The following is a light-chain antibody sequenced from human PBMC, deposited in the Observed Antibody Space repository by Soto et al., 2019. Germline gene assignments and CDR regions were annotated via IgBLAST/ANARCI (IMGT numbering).Light chain of an antibody. Sequence: EIVMTQSPATLSVSPGERVTLSCRASQSVSIYLAWYQQRPGQAPRPLIYGASTRATGIPARFSASGSGTEFTLTINSRQSEDFAVYYCQQYNYWPLTFGGGTRVEI. V-gene: IGKV3-15*01. CDR1: QSVSIY. J-gene: IGKJ4*01. CDR2: GAS. CDR3: QQYNYWPLT.